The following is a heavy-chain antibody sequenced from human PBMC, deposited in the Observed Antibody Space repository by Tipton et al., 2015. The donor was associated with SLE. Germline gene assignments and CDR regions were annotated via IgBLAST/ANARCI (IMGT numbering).Heavy chain of an antibody. Sequence: TLSLTCTVSGGSISSYYWSWIRQPPGKGLEWIGYIYTSGSTNYNPSLKSRVTISVDTSKNQFSLKLSSVTAADTAVYYCASSYSSSWFHYAFDIWGQGTMVTVSS. CDR2: IYTSGST. D-gene: IGHD6-13*01. J-gene: IGHJ3*02. CDR1: GGSISSYY. V-gene: IGHV4-4*08. CDR3: ASSYSSSWFHYAFDI.